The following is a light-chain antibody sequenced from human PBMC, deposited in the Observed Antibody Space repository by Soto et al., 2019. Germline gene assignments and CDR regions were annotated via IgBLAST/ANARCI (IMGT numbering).Light chain of an antibody. J-gene: IGKJ1*01. V-gene: IGKV4-1*01. CDR1: QSVLYNSNNKNY. CDR2: WAS. Sequence: DIVMTQSPDSLAVSLGERATINCKSSQSVLYNSNNKNYLAWYQQKPGQPPKLLIYWASTRESGVPDRFSGSGSGPDFTLTISSVQAEDVAVYYCQQYYSPWTFGQGTKVEIK. CDR3: QQYYSPWT.